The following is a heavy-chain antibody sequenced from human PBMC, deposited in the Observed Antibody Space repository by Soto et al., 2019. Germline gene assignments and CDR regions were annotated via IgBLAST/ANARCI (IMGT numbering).Heavy chain of an antibody. Sequence: SETLSLTCTVSGDSISSYFWAWIRQPPGKGLEWIGSIYYSGTTYYNPSLKSRVTISVDTSKNQFSLNLRSVTAADTAVYYCASMGYNYGSGSYPIDYWGQGTLVTVSS. CDR2: IYYSGTT. D-gene: IGHD3-10*01. V-gene: IGHV4-39*01. CDR3: ASMGYNYGSGSYPIDY. CDR1: GDSISSYF. J-gene: IGHJ4*02.